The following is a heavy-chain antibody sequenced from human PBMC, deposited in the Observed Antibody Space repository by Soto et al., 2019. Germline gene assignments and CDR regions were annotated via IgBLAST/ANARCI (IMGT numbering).Heavy chain of an antibody. V-gene: IGHV4-30-2*01. CDR2: INHSGST. CDR3: ARGHYRYAMDV. CDR1: GGSISTGVYS. J-gene: IGHJ6*02. Sequence: PSETLSLTCDVPGGSISTGVYSWNWIRQPPGKGLEWVGYINHSGSTYDNPSLKSRVTMSVNRSKNQFSLNLTSVTAADTAVYFCARGHYRYAMDVWGQGTTVTVSS.